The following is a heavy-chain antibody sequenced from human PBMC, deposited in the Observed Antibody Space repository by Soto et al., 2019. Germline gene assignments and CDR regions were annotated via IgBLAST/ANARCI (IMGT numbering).Heavy chain of an antibody. V-gene: IGHV4-30-4*01. D-gene: IGHD5-12*01. CDR3: AREKGYISGPKNFDY. CDR2: IYDSGSS. Sequence: SLSLTGTVPGASISSGDYFWSWLLQSPGKGLEWIGYIYDSGSSYYNPSLKSRVTMSVDTSKNQFSLKLRSVTAADTAVYYCAREKGYISGPKNFDYWGQGTLVTVSS. CDR1: GASISSGDYF. J-gene: IGHJ4*02.